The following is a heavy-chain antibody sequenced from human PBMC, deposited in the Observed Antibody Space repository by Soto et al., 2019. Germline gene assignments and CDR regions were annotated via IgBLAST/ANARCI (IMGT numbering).Heavy chain of an antibody. D-gene: IGHD3-10*01. CDR1: GFTFSNYG. V-gene: IGHV3-33*01. CDR3: ARDDEYSGNGMDV. Sequence: QVQLVEAGGGVVQPGRSLRLSCAASGFTFSNYGMHWVRQAPGKGLEWVAVILNDGSNRYHADSVKDRFTISRDNSKNTPYLQMNSLRVEDTAVYYCARDDEYSGNGMDVWGQGTTVTVS. CDR2: ILNDGSNR. J-gene: IGHJ6*02.